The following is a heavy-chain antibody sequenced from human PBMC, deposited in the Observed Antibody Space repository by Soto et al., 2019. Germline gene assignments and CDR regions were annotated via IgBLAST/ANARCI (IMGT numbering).Heavy chain of an antibody. CDR2: IYPWDSDT. J-gene: IGHJ4*02. CDR1: GYSLTIYW. CDR3: ARRVRPVGPTAYFDY. Sequence: EFLKISCKGSGYSLTIYWIGWVGQIPGKGLEWMGIIYPWDSDTRYSPSFQGQVTISADMSISTAYLQWTSLKASDTAMYYCARRVRPVGPTAYFDYWGQGTLVTVSS. D-gene: IGHD1-26*01. V-gene: IGHV5-51*01.